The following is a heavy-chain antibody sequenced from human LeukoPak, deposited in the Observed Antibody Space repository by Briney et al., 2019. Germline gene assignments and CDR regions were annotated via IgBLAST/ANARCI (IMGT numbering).Heavy chain of an antibody. CDR1: GFTFSDYY. CDR3: ARDAGYRGADNWFDP. Sequence: GGSLRLSCAASGFTFSDYYMSWIRQAPGKGLEWISYISFGSTTIYYADSVKGRFTISRDNANNSLYLQMNSLRVEDTAVYYCARDAGYRGADNWFDPWGQGTLVTVSS. CDR2: ISFGSTTI. V-gene: IGHV3-11*01. J-gene: IGHJ5*02. D-gene: IGHD5-24*01.